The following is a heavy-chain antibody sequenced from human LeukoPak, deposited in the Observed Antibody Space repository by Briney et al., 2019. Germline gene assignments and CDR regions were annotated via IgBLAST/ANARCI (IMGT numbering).Heavy chain of an antibody. CDR3: ARALGRVQLWGILVY. D-gene: IGHD5-18*01. J-gene: IGHJ4*02. V-gene: IGHV3-30-3*01. CDR2: ISYDGSNK. Sequence: GSLRLSCAASGFTFSSYAMHWVRQAPGKGLEWVAVISYDGSNKYYADSVKGRFTISRDNSKNTLYLQMNSPRAEDTAVYYCARALGRVQLWGILVYWGQGTLVTVSS. CDR1: GFTFSSYA.